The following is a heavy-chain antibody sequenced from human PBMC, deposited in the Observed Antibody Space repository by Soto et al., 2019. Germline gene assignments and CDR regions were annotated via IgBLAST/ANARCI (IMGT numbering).Heavy chain of an antibody. D-gene: IGHD5-18*01. V-gene: IGHV3-11*01. CDR3: AREGKRGDSYGADH. CDR2: ISSSGSSV. J-gene: IGHJ4*02. Sequence: QVQLVESGGGLVKPGGSLRLSCEASGVTFSDYYMSWIRQAPGQGLEWIACISSSGSSVYYAESVKGRFTISRDNTKNSLYLQWNSLRDEDTAIYYCAREGKRGDSYGADHWGQGTLVTVSS. CDR1: GVTFSDYY.